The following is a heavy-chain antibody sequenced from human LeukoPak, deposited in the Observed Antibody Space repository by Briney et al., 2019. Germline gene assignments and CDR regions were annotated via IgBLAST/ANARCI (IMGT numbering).Heavy chain of an antibody. CDR2: ISGSGGST. CDR1: GFTFSSYA. V-gene: IGHV3-23*01. CDR3: AKDDYGGNSAFDY. D-gene: IGHD4-17*01. Sequence: GGSLRLSCAATGFTFSSYAMSWVRQAPGKGLEWVSAISGSGGSTYYADSVKGRFTISRDNSKNTLYLQINSLRAEDTAVYYCAKDDYGGNSAFDYWGQGTLVTVSS. J-gene: IGHJ4*02.